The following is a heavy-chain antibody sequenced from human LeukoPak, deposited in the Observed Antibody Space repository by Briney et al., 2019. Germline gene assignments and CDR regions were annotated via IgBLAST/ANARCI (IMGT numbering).Heavy chain of an antibody. D-gene: IGHD3-22*01. CDR3: AKGGYYDSSGSFYFDY. CDR1: GFTFSSYA. CDR2: ISGSGDNT. J-gene: IGHJ4*02. Sequence: GGSLRLSCVVSGFTFSSYAMSWVRQAPGKGLEWVSGISGSGDNTYYADSVKGRFTISRDNSKNTLYVQMNSLGTEDTAAYYCAKGGYYDSSGSFYFDYWGQGTLVTVSS. V-gene: IGHV3-23*01.